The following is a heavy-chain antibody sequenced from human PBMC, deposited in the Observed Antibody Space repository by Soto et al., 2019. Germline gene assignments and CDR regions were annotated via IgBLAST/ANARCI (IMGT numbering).Heavy chain of an antibody. D-gene: IGHD6-13*01. CDR3: ARTSYSSSPYNYFYGMDV. J-gene: IGHJ6*02. CDR1: GDRCSSNHSA. V-gene: IGHV6-1*01. Sequence: SQTLSPPLAICGDRCSSNHSAWQRLRQSPSRSLQWLGRTYYRSKWYNDYAVSVKSRITINPDTSKNQFSLQLNSVTPEDTAVYYCARTSYSSSPYNYFYGMDVWGQGTTVTVSS. CDR2: TYYRSKWYN.